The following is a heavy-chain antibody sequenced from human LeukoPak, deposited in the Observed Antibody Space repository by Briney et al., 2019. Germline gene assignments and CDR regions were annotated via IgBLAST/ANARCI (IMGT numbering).Heavy chain of an antibody. J-gene: IGHJ4*02. CDR2: IYTSGST. D-gene: IGHD3-16*01. Sequence: SETLSLTCAVSGYSISSNHWWGWIRQPAGKGLEWIGRIYTSGSTNYNPSLKSRVTISVDTSKNQFSLKLSSVTAADTAVYYCASRLGDYWGQGTLVTVSS. CDR3: ASRLGDY. CDR1: GYSISSNHW. V-gene: IGHV4-61*02.